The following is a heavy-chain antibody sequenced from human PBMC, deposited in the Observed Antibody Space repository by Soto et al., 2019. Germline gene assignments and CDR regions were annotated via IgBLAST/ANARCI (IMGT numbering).Heavy chain of an antibody. CDR1: GYSFTNYY. D-gene: IGHD3-3*01. CDR3: ARDRLDFRSGYDAFDI. J-gene: IGHJ3*02. V-gene: IGHV1-46*01. CDR2: INPSDGST. Sequence: VQLVQSGAEVRRPGASVKISCRTSGYSFTNYYLHWVRQAPGQGLEWMGTINPSDGSTIYAQKLQGRVTRTRDTSTSTVYTELRSLRSEDAAVYYCARDRLDFRSGYDAFDIWGQGTMVTVSS.